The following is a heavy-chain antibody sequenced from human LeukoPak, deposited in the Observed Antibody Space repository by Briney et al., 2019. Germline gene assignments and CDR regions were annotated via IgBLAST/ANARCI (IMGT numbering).Heavy chain of an antibody. D-gene: IGHD4-17*01. V-gene: IGHV4-61*02. CDR1: GGSFSSGSYY. CDR2: IYTSGST. CDR3: TREGAFYDDSHFDY. J-gene: IGHJ4*02. Sequence: PSQTLSLTCTVSGGSFSSGSYYWSWIRQPAGKGLEWIGRIYTSGSTNYNPSLKTRVTMSVDTSKNQFSLKLSSVTAADTAVYYCTREGAFYDDSHFDYWGQGTLVTVSS.